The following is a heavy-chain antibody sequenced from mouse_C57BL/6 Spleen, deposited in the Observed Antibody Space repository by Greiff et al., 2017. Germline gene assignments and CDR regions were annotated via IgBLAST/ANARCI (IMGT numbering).Heavy chain of an antibody. V-gene: IGHV14-3*01. J-gene: IGHJ2*01. Sequence: VQLQQSVAELVRPGASVKLSCTASGFNIKNTYMHWVKQRPEQGLEWIGRIDPANGNTKYAPKFKGKATITADTSSNTAYLQRSRLTSEDTAIYYCTRKGLGGSGYLGYWGQGTTLTVSS. CDR1: GFNIKNTY. CDR2: IDPANGNT. CDR3: TRKGLGGSGYLGY. D-gene: IGHD1-1*01.